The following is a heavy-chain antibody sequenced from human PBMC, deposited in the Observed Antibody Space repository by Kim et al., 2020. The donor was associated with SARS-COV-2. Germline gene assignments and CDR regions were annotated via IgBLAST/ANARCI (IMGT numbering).Heavy chain of an antibody. J-gene: IGHJ6*02. CDR1: GFTFSSYS. D-gene: IGHD3-10*01. CDR2: ISSSSSYI. CDR3: ATRPGGGRRGYYGSGRTGMDV. Sequence: GGSLRLSCAASGFTFSSYSMNWVRQAPGKGLEWVSSISSSSSYIYYADSVKGRFTISRDNAKNSLYLQMNSLRAEDTAVYYCATRPGGGRRGYYGSGRTGMDVWGQGTTVTVSS. V-gene: IGHV3-21*01.